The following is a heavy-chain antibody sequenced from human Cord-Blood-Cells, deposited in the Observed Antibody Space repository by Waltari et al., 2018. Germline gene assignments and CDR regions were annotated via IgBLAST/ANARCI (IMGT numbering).Heavy chain of an antibody. J-gene: IGHJ4*02. CDR1: GFTFCSYG. CDR2: ISYDGSNK. CDR3: AKDFRDFWSGYLDY. V-gene: IGHV3-30*18. Sequence: QVQLVESGGGVVQPGRSLRLSCADPGFTFCSYGMPWFRPAPGKWLEWVEVISYDGSNKYYADSVKGRFTISRDNSKNTLYLQMNSLRAEDTAVYYCAKDFRDFWSGYLDYWGQGTLVTVSS. D-gene: IGHD3-3*01.